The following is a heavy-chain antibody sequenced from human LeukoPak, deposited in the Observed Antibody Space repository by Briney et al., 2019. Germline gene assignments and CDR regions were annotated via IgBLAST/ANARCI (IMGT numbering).Heavy chain of an antibody. CDR3: ARQGPNDAFDI. J-gene: IGHJ3*02. CDR1: GGSIGSYY. V-gene: IGHV4-59*08. Sequence: SETLSLTCTVSGGSIGSYYWSWIRQPPGKGLEWIGYIYYSGSTNYNPSLKSRVTISVDTSKNQFSLKLSSVTAADTAVYYCARQGPNDAFDIWGQGTMVTVSS. CDR2: IYYSGST.